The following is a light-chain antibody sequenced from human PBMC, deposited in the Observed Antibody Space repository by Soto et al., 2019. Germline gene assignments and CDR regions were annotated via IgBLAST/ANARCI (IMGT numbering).Light chain of an antibody. CDR1: SSDVGGYNY. J-gene: IGLJ1*01. V-gene: IGLV2-14*01. CDR2: DVS. Sequence: SALTQPASVSASPGQSITLSCTGTSSDVGGYNYVSWYQQHPGKAPKLMIYDVSNRPSGVSNRFSGSKSGNTASLTISGLQAEDEADYYCSSYTSSSTLYVFGTGTKLTVL. CDR3: SSYTSSSTLYV.